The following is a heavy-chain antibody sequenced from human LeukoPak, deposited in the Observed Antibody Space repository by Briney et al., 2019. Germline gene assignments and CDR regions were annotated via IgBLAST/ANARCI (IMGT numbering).Heavy chain of an antibody. CDR1: GFSFSSYT. V-gene: IGHV3-23*01. Sequence: GGSLRLSCAASGFSFSSYTMTWVRQAPGKGLEWVSVISSSGGSTYYADSVKGRFTISRDNSKNTLYLQMNSLRAEDTAVYYCAKARGHDYGDRYYFDYWGQGTLVTVSS. D-gene: IGHD4-17*01. CDR2: ISSSGGST. J-gene: IGHJ4*02. CDR3: AKARGHDYGDRYYFDY.